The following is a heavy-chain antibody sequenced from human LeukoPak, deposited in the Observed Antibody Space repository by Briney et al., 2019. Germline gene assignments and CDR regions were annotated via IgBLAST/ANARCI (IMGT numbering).Heavy chain of an antibody. CDR1: GGSISSYY. CDR3: ARDDCDFWSGYYSRWFDP. CDR2: IYTSGST. V-gene: IGHV4-4*07. Sequence: SETLSLTCTVSGGSISSYYWSWIRQPAGKGLEWIGRIYTSGSTNYNPSLKSRVTMSVDTSKNQFSLKLSSVTAADTAVYYCARDDCDFWSGYYSRWFDPWGQGTLVTVSS. J-gene: IGHJ5*02. D-gene: IGHD3-3*01.